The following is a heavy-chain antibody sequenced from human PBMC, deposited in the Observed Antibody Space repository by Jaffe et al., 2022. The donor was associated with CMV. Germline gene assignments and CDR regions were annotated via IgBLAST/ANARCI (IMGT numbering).Heavy chain of an antibody. CDR3: AKDLEYSSSSGMDV. V-gene: IGHV3-9*01. Sequence: EVQLVESGGGLVQPGRSLRLSCAASGFTFDDYAMHWVRQAPGKGLEWVSGISWNSGSIGYADSVKGRFTISRDNAKNSLYLQMNSLRAEDTALYYCAKDLEYSSSSGMDVWGQGTTVTVSS. CDR2: ISWNSGSI. J-gene: IGHJ6*02. CDR1: GFTFDDYA. D-gene: IGHD6-6*01.